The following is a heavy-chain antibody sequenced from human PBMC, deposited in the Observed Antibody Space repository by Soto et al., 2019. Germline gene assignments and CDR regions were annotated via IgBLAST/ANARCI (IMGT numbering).Heavy chain of an antibody. Sequence: SETLSLTCAVSGGSISSGGYSWSWIRQPPGKGLEGIGYIYHSGSIYYNPSLKSRVTISVDTSKNQFSLKLSSVTAADTAVYYCARRYSSAFDIWGQGTMVTVSS. V-gene: IGHV4-30-2*05. J-gene: IGHJ3*02. D-gene: IGHD6-13*01. CDR3: ARRYSSAFDI. CDR1: GGSISSGGYS. CDR2: IYHSGSI.